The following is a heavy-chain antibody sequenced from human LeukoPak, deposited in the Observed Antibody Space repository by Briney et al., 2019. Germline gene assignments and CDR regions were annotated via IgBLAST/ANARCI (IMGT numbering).Heavy chain of an antibody. Sequence: PSETLSLTCTVSGGSISSYYWSWIRQPPGKGLEWIGYIYYSGSTNYNPSLKSRVTISVDTSKNQFSLKLSSVTAADTAVYYCARGRGYCSSTSCRYYLDYWGQGTLVTVSS. V-gene: IGHV4-59*01. CDR2: IYYSGST. CDR1: GGSISSYY. J-gene: IGHJ4*02. D-gene: IGHD2-2*01. CDR3: ARGRGYCSSTSCRYYLDY.